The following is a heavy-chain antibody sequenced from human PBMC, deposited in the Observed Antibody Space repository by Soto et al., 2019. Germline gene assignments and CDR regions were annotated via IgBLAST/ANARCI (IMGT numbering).Heavy chain of an antibody. Sequence: ASVKVSCKASGYTFTSYGISWVRQAPGQGLEWMGWISAYNGNTNYAQKLQGRVTMTTDTSTSTAYMELRSLRSDDTAVYYCARDPIAVAGKPPNEYFQHWGQGTLVTVSS. J-gene: IGHJ1*01. CDR3: ARDPIAVAGKPPNEYFQH. CDR2: ISAYNGNT. CDR1: GYTFTSYG. D-gene: IGHD6-19*01. V-gene: IGHV1-18*01.